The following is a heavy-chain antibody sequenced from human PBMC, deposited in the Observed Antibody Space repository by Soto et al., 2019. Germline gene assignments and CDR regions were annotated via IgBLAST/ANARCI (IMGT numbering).Heavy chain of an antibody. CDR3: VPVSGSSTSVAFDI. CDR1: GYSISSSNW. Sequence: PSETLSLTCAVSGYSISSSNWWGWIRQPPGKGLEWIGFTSHSGSTNYNPSLKSRVTMSVDTSKNQFSLKLNSVTAADTAVYYCVPVSGSSTSVAFDIWDRGKMVTVSS. J-gene: IGHJ3*02. V-gene: IGHV4-28*01. D-gene: IGHD2-15*01. CDR2: TSHSGST.